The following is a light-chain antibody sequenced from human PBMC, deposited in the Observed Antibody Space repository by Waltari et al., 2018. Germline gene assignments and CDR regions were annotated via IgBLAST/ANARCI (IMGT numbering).Light chain of an antibody. CDR1: SSAGGIYKR. J-gene: IGLJ2*01. CDR2: AVS. CDR3: SSYAGSSKGV. V-gene: IGLV2-23*02. Sequence: QSALTHPASVSGSPGQSLPISCTGTSSAGGIYKRVSWYQQHPGKAPKLMIYAVSKRPSGVSDRFSGSKSGDMASLTISGLQPEDEAEYFCSSYAGSSKGVFGGGTKVTVL.